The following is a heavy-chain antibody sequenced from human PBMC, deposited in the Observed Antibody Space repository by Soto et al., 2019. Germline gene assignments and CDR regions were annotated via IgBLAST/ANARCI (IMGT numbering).Heavy chain of an antibody. CDR2: IIPIFGTA. D-gene: IGHD6-13*01. V-gene: IGHV1-69*13. J-gene: IGHJ5*02. CDR1: GGTFSSYA. CDR3: ARDRIAAAGTNWFHH. Sequence: SVKVSCKASGGTFSSYAISWVRQAPGQGLEWMGGIIPIFGTANYAQKFQGRVTITADESTSTAYMELSSLRSEDTAVYYCARDRIAAAGTNWFHHWGQGPLVNVS.